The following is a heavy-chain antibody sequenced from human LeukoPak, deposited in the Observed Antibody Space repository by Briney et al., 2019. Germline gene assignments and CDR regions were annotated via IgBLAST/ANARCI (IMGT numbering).Heavy chain of an antibody. Sequence: PSETLSLTCNVSGASISANNYYWTWIRQPAGKGLEWIGRIYTDGITNYSPSLKSRVTIFLDKPKNQFSLKLTSMTAADTAVYYCARFAFSSLRLDHWGQGAQVTVSS. CDR1: GASISANNYY. V-gene: IGHV4-61*02. CDR3: ARFAFSSLRLDH. J-gene: IGHJ4*02. CDR2: IYTDGIT. D-gene: IGHD3-16*01.